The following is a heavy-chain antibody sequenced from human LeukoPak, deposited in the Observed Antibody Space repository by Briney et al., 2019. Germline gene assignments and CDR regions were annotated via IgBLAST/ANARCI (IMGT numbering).Heavy chain of an antibody. CDR1: GGTFSSYA. V-gene: IGHV1-69*06. Sequence: GASVKVSCKASGGTFSSYAISWVRQAPGQGLEWMGGIIPIFGTANYAQKFQGRVTITADKSTSTAYMELSSLRSEDTAVYYCAAGYVKLGPKRYYYYYMDVWGKGTTVTVSS. J-gene: IGHJ6*03. D-gene: IGHD1-1*01. CDR3: AAGYVKLGPKRYYYYYMDV. CDR2: IIPIFGTA.